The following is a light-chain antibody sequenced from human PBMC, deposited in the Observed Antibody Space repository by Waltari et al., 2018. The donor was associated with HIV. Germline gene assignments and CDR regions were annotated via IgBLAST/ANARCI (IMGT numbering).Light chain of an antibody. V-gene: IGLV1-40*01. J-gene: IGLJ3*02. CDR2: GNS. Sequence: QSVLTQPPSVSGAPGQRVTISCTGSSSNIGAGYDVHWYQQLPGTAPKLLIYGNSNRPSGVPDRFCGSKSGTSASLAITVLQAEDEADYYCQSYDSSLSGWVFGGGTKLTVL. CDR3: QSYDSSLSGWV. CDR1: SSNIGAGYD.